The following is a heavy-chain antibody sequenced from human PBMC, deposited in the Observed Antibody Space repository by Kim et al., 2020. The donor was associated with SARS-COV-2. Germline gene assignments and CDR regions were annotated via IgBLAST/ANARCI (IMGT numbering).Heavy chain of an antibody. CDR1: GFTFSSYA. CDR2: ISASGGDT. CDR3: AKVTTLTAPFYDY. J-gene: IGHJ4*02. Sequence: GGSLRLSCAASGFTFSSYALSWVRQAPGKGLEWVSRISASGGDTYYADSVQGRFTISRDNSKNAPNLEMNSLRAEDTALYYCAKVTTLTAPFYDYWGQGTLVTVSS. D-gene: IGHD4-4*01. V-gene: IGHV3-23*01.